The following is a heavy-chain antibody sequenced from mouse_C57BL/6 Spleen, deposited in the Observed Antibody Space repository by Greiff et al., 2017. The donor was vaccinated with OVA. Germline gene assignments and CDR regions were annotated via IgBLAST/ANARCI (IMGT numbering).Heavy chain of an antibody. J-gene: IGHJ4*01. CDR1: GYAFSSSW. D-gene: IGHD2-1*01. CDR2: IYPGDGDT. Sequence: VQLQQSGPELVKPGASVKISCKASGYAFSSSWMTWVKQRPGKGLEWIGRIYPGDGDTNYNGKFKGKATLTADKSSSTAYMQLSSLTSEDSAVYFCARYYYDAMDYWGQGTSVTVSS. V-gene: IGHV1-82*01. CDR3: ARYYYDAMDY.